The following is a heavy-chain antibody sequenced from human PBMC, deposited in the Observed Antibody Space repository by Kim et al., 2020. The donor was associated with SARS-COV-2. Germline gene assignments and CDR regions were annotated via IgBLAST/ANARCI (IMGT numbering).Heavy chain of an antibody. CDR3: AKFIYTYNSSGYFYHPFDY. D-gene: IGHD3-22*01. J-gene: IGHJ4*02. Sequence: KGRFTPSRDNSKNTVLLQMNSLRAEDTAVYYCAKFIYTYNSSGYFYHPFDYWGQGALVTVSS. V-gene: IGHV3-23*01.